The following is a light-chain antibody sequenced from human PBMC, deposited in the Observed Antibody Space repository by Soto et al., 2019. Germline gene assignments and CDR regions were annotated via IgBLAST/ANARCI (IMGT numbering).Light chain of an antibody. CDR3: QQRSNWLIT. Sequence: EIVLTQSPGTLSLSPGERATLSCRASQSVSSNYLAWYQQIPGQAPRLLIYGASSRATGIPDRFSGSGSGTDFTLTITSLEPEDFAVYYCQQRSNWLITFGQGTRLEIK. J-gene: IGKJ5*01. CDR1: QSVSSNY. CDR2: GAS. V-gene: IGKV3D-20*02.